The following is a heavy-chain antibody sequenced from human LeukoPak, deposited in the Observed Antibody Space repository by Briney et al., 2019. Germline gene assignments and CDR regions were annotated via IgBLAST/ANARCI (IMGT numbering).Heavy chain of an antibody. J-gene: IGHJ4*02. V-gene: IGHV4-34*01. CDR1: GGSFSGYY. D-gene: IGHD6-13*01. CDR3: ARHPISWYSVNRSNYYFDY. Sequence: PSETLSLTCAVYGGSFSGYYWSWIRQPPGKGLEWIGEINHSGSTNYNPSLKSRDTISVDTSKNQFSLKLSSVTAADTAVYYCARHPISWYSVNRSNYYFDYWGQGTLVTVSS. CDR2: INHSGST.